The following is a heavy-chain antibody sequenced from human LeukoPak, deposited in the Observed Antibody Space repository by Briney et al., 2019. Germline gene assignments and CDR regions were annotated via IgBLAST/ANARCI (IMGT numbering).Heavy chain of an antibody. Sequence: ASVKVSCKASGYTFTSYDINWVRQATGQGLEWMGWMNPNSGNTGYAQKFQGRVTMTRNTSISTAYMELSSLRSEDTAVYYCARGSRSGWYNPYNWFDPWGQGTLVTVSS. V-gene: IGHV1-8*01. CDR2: MNPNSGNT. J-gene: IGHJ5*02. CDR1: GYTFTSYD. D-gene: IGHD6-19*01. CDR3: ARGSRSGWYNPYNWFDP.